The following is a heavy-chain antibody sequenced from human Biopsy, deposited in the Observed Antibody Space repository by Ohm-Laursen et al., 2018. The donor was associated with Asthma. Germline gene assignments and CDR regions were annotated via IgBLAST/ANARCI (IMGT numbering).Heavy chain of an antibody. CDR3: ARKAGSCISRTCYSLDF. Sequence: SVKVSCKSLGGTFNTYVIGWVRQAPGQGLEWMGGINSVFGTTTYPQKFQDRVTITADDSTSTVYMELSSLRSEDTAVYYCARKAGSCISRTCYSLDFWGQGTLVTVSA. CDR1: GGTFNTYV. D-gene: IGHD2-2*01. J-gene: IGHJ4*02. CDR2: INSVFGTT. V-gene: IGHV1-69*13.